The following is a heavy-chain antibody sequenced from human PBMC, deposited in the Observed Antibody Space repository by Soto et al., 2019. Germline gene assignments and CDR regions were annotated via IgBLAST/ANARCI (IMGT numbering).Heavy chain of an antibody. CDR3: AKDRLSSGYSYFDY. CDR2: ISYDGSNK. D-gene: IGHD3-22*01. V-gene: IGHV3-30*18. CDR1: GFTFSSYG. Sequence: VQLLESGGGLVQPGGSLRLSCAASGFTFSSYGMHWVRQAPGKGLEWVAVISYDGSNKYYADSVKGRFTISRDNSKNTLYLQMNSLRAEDTAVYYCAKDRLSSGYSYFDYWGQGTLVTVSS. J-gene: IGHJ4*02.